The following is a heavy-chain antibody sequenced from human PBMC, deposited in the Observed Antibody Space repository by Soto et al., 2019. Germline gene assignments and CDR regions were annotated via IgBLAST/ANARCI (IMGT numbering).Heavy chain of an antibody. CDR3: ARDPGYYYDSSGYYYGYYFDY. J-gene: IGHJ4*02. CDR2: INAGNGNT. V-gene: IGHV1-3*01. D-gene: IGHD3-22*01. CDR1: GYTFTSYA. Sequence: QVQLVQSGAEVKKPGASVKVSCKASGYTFTSYAMHWVRQAPGQRLEWMGWINAGNGNTKYSQKFQGRVTITRDTSASTAYMELSSLRSEDTAVYYCARDPGYYYDSSGYYYGYYFDYWGQGTLFTVSS.